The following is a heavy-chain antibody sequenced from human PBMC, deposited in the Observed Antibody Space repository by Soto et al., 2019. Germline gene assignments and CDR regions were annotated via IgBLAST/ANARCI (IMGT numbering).Heavy chain of an antibody. D-gene: IGHD3-3*02. CDR3: ARDLLARGYFDY. CDR1: GGSISSYY. J-gene: IGHJ4*02. V-gene: IGHV4-59*01. Sequence: PSETLSLTCTVSGGSISSYYWSWIRQPPGKGLEWIGYIYYSGSTNYNPSLKSRVTISVDTSKNQFSLKLSSVTAADTAVYYCARDLLARGYFDYWGQGTLVTVSS. CDR2: IYYSGST.